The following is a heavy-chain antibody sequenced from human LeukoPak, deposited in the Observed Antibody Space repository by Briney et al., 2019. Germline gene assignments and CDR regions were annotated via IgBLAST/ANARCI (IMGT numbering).Heavy chain of an antibody. CDR3: ARTSARGAQFDY. Sequence: PSETLSLPCTVSGGSISNYYWSWIRRPAGMGREWIGGIYASGSTNYNPSLNSRGTISIDTSNNQFSLNLSSVTAADTAVYYCARTSARGAQFDYWGQGTLVTVSS. D-gene: IGHD3-10*01. CDR1: GGSISNYY. V-gene: IGHV4-4*07. J-gene: IGHJ4*02. CDR2: IYASGST.